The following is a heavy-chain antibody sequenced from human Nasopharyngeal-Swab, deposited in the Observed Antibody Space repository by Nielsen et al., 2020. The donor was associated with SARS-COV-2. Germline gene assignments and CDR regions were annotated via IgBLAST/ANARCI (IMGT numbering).Heavy chain of an antibody. CDR2: IKQDGSEN. CDR3: AKRGYSYVNKFDL. Sequence: GGSLRLSCAASGFTFSSYWMSWVRQAPGKGLEWVASIKQDGSENYYVDSVKGRFTISRDNAKNSLYLQMNSLRAEDTAVYYCAKRGYSYVNKFDLWGQGTLVTVSS. J-gene: IGHJ4*02. D-gene: IGHD5-18*01. V-gene: IGHV3-7*03. CDR1: GFTFSSYW.